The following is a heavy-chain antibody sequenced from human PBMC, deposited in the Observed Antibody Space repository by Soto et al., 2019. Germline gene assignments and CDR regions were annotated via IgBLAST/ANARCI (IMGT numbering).Heavy chain of an antibody. J-gene: IGHJ6*03. Sequence: EVQLVESGGGLVQPGGSLRLSCAASGFTFSSYDMHWVRQATGKGLEWVSAIGTAGDTYYPGSVKGRFTISRENARNSLYLQMNSLRAGDTAVYYCARSPLKVASSTYYYYYMDVWGKGTTVTVSS. CDR2: IGTAGDT. D-gene: IGHD2-15*01. CDR1: GFTFSSYD. CDR3: ARSPLKVASSTYYYYYMDV. V-gene: IGHV3-13*01.